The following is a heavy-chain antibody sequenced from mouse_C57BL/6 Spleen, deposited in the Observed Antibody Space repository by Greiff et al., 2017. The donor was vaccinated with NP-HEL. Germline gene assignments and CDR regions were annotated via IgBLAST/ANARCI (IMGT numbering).Heavy chain of an antibody. D-gene: IGHD2-4*01. J-gene: IGHJ4*01. Sequence: VKLVESGAELAKPGASVKLSCKASGYTSTSYWMQWVKQRPGQGLEWIGYINPSSGYTKYNQKFKDKASLTADKSSRTAYMQLSSLTYEDSGVYYFARGLMGAMDYWGQGTSVTVSS. CDR3: ARGLMGAMDY. CDR1: GYTSTSYW. CDR2: INPSSGYT. V-gene: IGHV1-7*01.